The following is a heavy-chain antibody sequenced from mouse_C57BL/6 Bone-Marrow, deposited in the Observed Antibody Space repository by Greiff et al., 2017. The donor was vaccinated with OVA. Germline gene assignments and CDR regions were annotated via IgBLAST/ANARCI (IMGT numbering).Heavy chain of an antibody. CDR1: GYTFTDYN. D-gene: IGHD2-12*01. V-gene: IGHV1-18*01. CDR2: INPNNGGT. Sequence: EVQLQESGPELVKPGASVKIPCKASGYTFTDYNMDWVKQSHGQSLEWIGDINPNNGGTIYNQKFKGKATLTVDKSSSTAYMELRSLTSEDTAVYYCARWGYSPFAYWGQGTLVTVSA. J-gene: IGHJ3*01. CDR3: ARWGYSPFAY.